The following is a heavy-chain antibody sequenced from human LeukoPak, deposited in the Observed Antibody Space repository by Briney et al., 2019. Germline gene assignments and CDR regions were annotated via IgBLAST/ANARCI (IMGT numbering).Heavy chain of an antibody. D-gene: IGHD4-11*01. CDR2: IYSDGST. Sequence: GGSLRLSCAASGFTVRSTYMSWVRQAPGKELEWVSVIYSDGSTYYADSVKGRFTISRDNSKNTLYLQMNSLRAEDTAVYYCARQNDYIHDYWGQGTLVTVSS. J-gene: IGHJ4*02. CDR3: ARQNDYIHDY. V-gene: IGHV3-53*01. CDR1: GFTVRSTY.